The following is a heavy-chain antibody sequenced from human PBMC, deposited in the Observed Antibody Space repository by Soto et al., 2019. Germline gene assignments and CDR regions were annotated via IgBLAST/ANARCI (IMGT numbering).Heavy chain of an antibody. CDR1: GFTFSDYY. J-gene: IGHJ5*02. Sequence: QVQLVESGGGLVKPGGSLRLSCAASGFTFSDYYMSWIRQAPGKGLEWVSYISSSSSYTNYADSVKGRFTISRDNAKNSLYLQINSLRAEDTAVYYCARSLGYCSSTSCYRWFDPWGQGTLVTVSS. CDR3: ARSLGYCSSTSCYRWFDP. V-gene: IGHV3-11*06. CDR2: ISSSSSYT. D-gene: IGHD2-2*02.